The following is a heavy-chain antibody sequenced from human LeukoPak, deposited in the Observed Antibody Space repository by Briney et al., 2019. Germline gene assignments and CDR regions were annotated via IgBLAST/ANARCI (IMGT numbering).Heavy chain of an antibody. J-gene: IGHJ4*02. CDR2: ITSGGDYI. Sequence: GGSLRLSCAASGFTFNTFNMNWVRQAPGKGLEWVSSITSGGDYIYYADSVKGRFTTSRDNEKNSLSLQLNSLRVEDTAVYYCARGHYDVLAASYKWTPDYWGQGTLVTVSS. CDR1: GFTFNTFN. D-gene: IGHD3-9*01. CDR3: ARGHYDVLAASYKWTPDY. V-gene: IGHV3-21*01.